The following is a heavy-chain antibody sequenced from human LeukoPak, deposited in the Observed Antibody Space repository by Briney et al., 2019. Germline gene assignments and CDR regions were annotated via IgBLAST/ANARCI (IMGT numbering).Heavy chain of an antibody. CDR2: FDPEDGET. V-gene: IGHV1-24*01. D-gene: IGHD3-22*01. Sequence: GASVKVSCKVSGYTLTELSMHWVRQAPGKGLEWMGGFDPEDGETIYAQKFQGRVTMTEDTSTDTAYMELSSLRSEDTAVYYCATGPNSIGYCYALFDYWGQGTLVTVST. J-gene: IGHJ4*02. CDR1: GYTLTELS. CDR3: ATGPNSIGYCYALFDY.